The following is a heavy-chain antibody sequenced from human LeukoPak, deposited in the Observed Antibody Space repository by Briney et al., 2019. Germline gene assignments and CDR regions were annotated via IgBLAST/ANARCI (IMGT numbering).Heavy chain of an antibody. CDR2: INHSGST. V-gene: IGHV4-34*01. CDR1: GGSFSGYY. CDR3: ATTSRCTNGVCEDFDY. J-gene: IGHJ4*02. D-gene: IGHD2-8*01. Sequence: SETLSLTCAVYGGSFSGYYWSWIRQPPGKGLEWIGEINHSGSTNYNPSLKSRVTISVDTSKNQFSLKLSSVTAADTAVYYCATTSRCTNGVCEDFDYWGQGTLVTVSS.